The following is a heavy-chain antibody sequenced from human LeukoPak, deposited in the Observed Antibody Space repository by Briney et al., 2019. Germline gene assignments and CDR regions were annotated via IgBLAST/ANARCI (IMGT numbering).Heavy chain of an antibody. CDR2: IYYSGST. CDR3: ARTPAVAGTITGYYFDY. V-gene: IGHV4-28*06. Sequence: SDTLSLTCAVSGYSISSSNWWGWIRQPPGKGLEWIGYIYYSGSTNYNPSLKSRVTMSVDTSKNQFSLKLSSVTALDTAVYYCARTPAVAGTITGYYFDYWGQGTLVTVSS. D-gene: IGHD6-19*01. CDR1: GYSISSSNW. J-gene: IGHJ4*02.